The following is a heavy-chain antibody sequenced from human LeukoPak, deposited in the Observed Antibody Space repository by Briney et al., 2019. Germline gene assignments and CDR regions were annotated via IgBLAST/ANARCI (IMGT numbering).Heavy chain of an antibody. CDR1: GFTSDDYA. V-gene: IGHV3-9*02. J-gene: IGHJ4*02. Sequence: GGSLRLSCAASGFTSDDYAMHWVRQAPGKGLGWVSGISWNSGSIGYADSVKGRFTISRDNAKNSLYLQMNSLRAEDMALYSCAKALGSTVTRFGFDYWGQGTLVTVSS. CDR2: ISWNSGSI. CDR3: AKALGSTVTRFGFDY. D-gene: IGHD4-17*01.